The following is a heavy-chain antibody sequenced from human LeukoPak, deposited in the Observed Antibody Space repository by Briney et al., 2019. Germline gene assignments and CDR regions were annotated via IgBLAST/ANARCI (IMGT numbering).Heavy chain of an antibody. Sequence: ASVKVSCKASGYTFTGYYMHWVRQAPGQGLEWMGWINPNSGGTNYAQKFQGRVTMTGDTSISTAYMELSRLRSDDTAVYYCARHEGYYYDSSGYYDPRGAFDIWGQGTMVTVSS. CDR2: INPNSGGT. CDR3: ARHEGYYYDSSGYYDPRGAFDI. D-gene: IGHD3-22*01. V-gene: IGHV1-2*02. J-gene: IGHJ3*02. CDR1: GYTFTGYY.